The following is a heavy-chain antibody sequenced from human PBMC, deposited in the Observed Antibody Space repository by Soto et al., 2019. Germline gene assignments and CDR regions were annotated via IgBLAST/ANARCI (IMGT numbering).Heavy chain of an antibody. D-gene: IGHD1-1*01. Sequence: ASVKVSCKASGYTFTGYYMHWVRQAPGQGLEWMGWINPNSGGTNYAQKFQGWVTMTRDPSISTAYMELSRLRSDDTAVYYCARDNWDSQTYYYYGMDVWGQGTTVTVSS. CDR3: ARDNWDSQTYYYYGMDV. V-gene: IGHV1-2*04. CDR2: INPNSGGT. J-gene: IGHJ6*02. CDR1: GYTFTGYY.